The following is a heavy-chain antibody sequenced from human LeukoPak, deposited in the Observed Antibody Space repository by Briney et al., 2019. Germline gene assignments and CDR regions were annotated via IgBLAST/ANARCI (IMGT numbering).Heavy chain of an antibody. CDR1: GYTFTSYY. CDR2: INPSGGST. D-gene: IGHD2-2*01. V-gene: IGHV1-46*01. CDR3: ARGSYCSSTSCYGDVDY. Sequence: ASVKVSCKACGYTFTSYYMHWVRQAPGQGLEWMGIINPSGGSTSYAQKFQGRVTMTRDTSTSTVYMELSSLRSEDTAVYYCARGSYCSSTSCYGDVDYWGQGTLVTVSS. J-gene: IGHJ4*02.